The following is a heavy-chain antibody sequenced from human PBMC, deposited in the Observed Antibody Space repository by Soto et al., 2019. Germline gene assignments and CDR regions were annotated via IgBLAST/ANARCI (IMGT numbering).Heavy chain of an antibody. Sequence: GGSLRLSCVVSGFTFSSCGVSWVRQAPGKGLEWVSGISGSGDRTFYAGSVRGRFTISRDNSKNTLYLQMNSLRAEDTAVYYCARCSGGSCYDPLDYWGQGTLVTVSS. CDR1: GFTFSSCG. CDR3: ARCSGGSCYDPLDY. CDR2: ISGSGDRT. J-gene: IGHJ4*02. V-gene: IGHV3-23*01. D-gene: IGHD2-15*01.